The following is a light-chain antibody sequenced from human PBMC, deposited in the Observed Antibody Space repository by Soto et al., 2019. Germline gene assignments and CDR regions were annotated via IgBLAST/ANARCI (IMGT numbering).Light chain of an antibody. CDR3: QQSYSTPRT. CDR2: AAS. Sequence: DIQMTQSPSTLSASVGDRVTITCRASQSISSWLAWYQQKPGKAPKLLIYAASTLQSGVPSRFSGSGSGTDFTLSIGSLQPEDFATYYCQQSYSTPRTFGQGTKVDIK. V-gene: IGKV1-39*01. CDR1: QSISSW. J-gene: IGKJ1*01.